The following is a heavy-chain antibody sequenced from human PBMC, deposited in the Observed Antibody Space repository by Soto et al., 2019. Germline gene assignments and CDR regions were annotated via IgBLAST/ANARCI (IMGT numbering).Heavy chain of an antibody. CDR1: GVSFINYY. D-gene: IGHD1-26*01. CDR3: ATGGGTYYDY. J-gene: IGHJ4*02. Sequence: EGQLVESGGGLVQPGGSLSLSCAASGVSFINYYMHWIRQAPGKGLVWVSLIKTDGRTTAYADSVKGRFTISRDNAKNTVYLQMNTLRFEDTAVYYCATGGGTYYDYWGQGTLVTVSS. CDR2: IKTDGRTT. V-gene: IGHV3-74*03.